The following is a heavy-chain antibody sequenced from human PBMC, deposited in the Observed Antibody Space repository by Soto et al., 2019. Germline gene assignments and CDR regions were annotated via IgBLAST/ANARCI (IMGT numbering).Heavy chain of an antibody. J-gene: IGHJ5*02. CDR3: ARGPAILNA. Sequence: SHTLSLTCVISGNSVSSNLAALSFIRQSPFRGLEWLGRTYYRSKWYSVTAVSVKGRATIKPDTSKNQFSLQLNSVTPEDTAVYYCARGPAILNAWGQGILVTVSS. CDR1: GNSVSSNLAA. D-gene: IGHD3-3*01. CDR2: TYYRSKWYS. V-gene: IGHV6-1*01.